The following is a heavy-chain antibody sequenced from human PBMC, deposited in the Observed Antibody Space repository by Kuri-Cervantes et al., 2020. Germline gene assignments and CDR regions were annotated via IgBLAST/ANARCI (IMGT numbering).Heavy chain of an antibody. V-gene: IGHV4-34*01. CDR1: GGSFSGYY. J-gene: IGHJ2*01. D-gene: IGHD6-19*01. CDR2: ISHSGST. Sequence: SQTLSLTCAVYGGSFSGYYWSWIRQPPGKGLEWIGEISHSGSTNYNPSLKSRVTISVDTSKNQFSLKLSSVTAADTAVYYCARVSSGWYGYFDLWGRGTLVTVSS. CDR3: ARVSSGWYGYFDL.